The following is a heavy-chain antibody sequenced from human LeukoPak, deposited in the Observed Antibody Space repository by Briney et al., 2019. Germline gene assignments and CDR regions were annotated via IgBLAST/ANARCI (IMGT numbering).Heavy chain of an antibody. V-gene: IGHV5-51*01. Sequence: GESLKISCQTSGYDFSTKWIGWVRQMPGKGLEWMGIIYPLDSITRYSPSFQGHVTISADTSINTAYLQWPSLKPSDTAIYYCARLAPDYADSWFDPWGQGTLVTVSS. CDR2: IYPLDSIT. CDR1: GYDFSTKW. CDR3: ARLAPDYADSWFDP. J-gene: IGHJ5*02. D-gene: IGHD4-17*01.